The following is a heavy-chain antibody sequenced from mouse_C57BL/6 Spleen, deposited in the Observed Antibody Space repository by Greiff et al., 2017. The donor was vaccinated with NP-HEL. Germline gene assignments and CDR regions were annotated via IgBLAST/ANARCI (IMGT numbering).Heavy chain of an antibody. V-gene: IGHV10-1*01. Sequence: DVMLVESGGGLVQPKGSLKLSCAASGFSFNTYAMNWVRQAPGKGLEWVARIRSKSNNYATYYADSVKDRFTISRDDSESMLYLQMNNLKTEDTAVYYCVRHGDYYGSSYAMDYWGQGTSVTVSS. J-gene: IGHJ4*01. CDR2: IRSKSNNYAT. D-gene: IGHD1-1*01. CDR3: VRHGDYYGSSYAMDY. CDR1: GFSFNTYA.